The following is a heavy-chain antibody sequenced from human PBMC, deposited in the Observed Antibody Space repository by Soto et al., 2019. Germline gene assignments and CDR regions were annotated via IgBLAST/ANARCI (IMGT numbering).Heavy chain of an antibody. CDR2: IYWDDDK. V-gene: IGHV2-5*02. CDR1: GFSLTTVGVG. CDR3: AHRPSGFGELLSRPFDH. Sequence: QITLKESGPTLVKPTQTLTLTCSFSGFSLTTVGVGVGWIRQPPGKALEWLALIYWDDDKYYSPSLKSRLTITKDTSKTHVVLTMANMDPVDTGTYYCAHRPSGFGELLSRPFDHWGQGALVTVSS. D-gene: IGHD3-10*01. J-gene: IGHJ4*02.